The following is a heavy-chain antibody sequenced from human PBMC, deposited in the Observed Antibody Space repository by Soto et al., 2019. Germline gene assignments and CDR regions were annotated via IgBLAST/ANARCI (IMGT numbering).Heavy chain of an antibody. V-gene: IGHV1-69*06. J-gene: IGHJ5*02. Sequence: SVKVSCKASGGTFSSYAISWVRQAPGQGLEWMGGIIPIFGTANYAQKFQGRVTITADKSTSTAYMELSSLRSEDTAVYYCARWCALVNWFDPCGQGTLVIFSS. D-gene: IGHD2-8*01. CDR3: ARWCALVNWFDP. CDR1: GGTFSSYA. CDR2: IIPIFGTA.